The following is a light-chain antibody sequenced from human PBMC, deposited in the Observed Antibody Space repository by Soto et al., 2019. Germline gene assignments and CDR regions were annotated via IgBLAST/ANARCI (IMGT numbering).Light chain of an antibody. CDR1: QSISSE. V-gene: IGKV3-15*01. CDR2: SAS. Sequence: EIEMTQSPATLSVSPGERATLSCRASQSISSELAWYQQKPGQAPRLLIYSASTRATGVPARFTGSGSGSEFTRTTSGLQAVDFAVYYCQQRQNWPLTFCGGTKLEL. J-gene: IGKJ2*01. CDR3: QQRQNWPLT.